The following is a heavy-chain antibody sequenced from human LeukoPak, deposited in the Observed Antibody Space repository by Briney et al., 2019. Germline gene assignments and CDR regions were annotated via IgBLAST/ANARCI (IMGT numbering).Heavy chain of an antibody. V-gene: IGHV4-39*01. D-gene: IGHD4-23*01. CDR2: IHYSGTA. J-gene: IGHJ4*02. Sequence: SETLSLTCTVSGGPISTSYYYRGWIRQPPGKGLEWIGGIHYSGTAYYKPSLASRVAISVDTSKNQFSLSLSSVTAADTAVYYCARRDDGNAYVDHWGQGTLVPVSS. CDR1: GGPISTSYYY. CDR3: ARRDDGNAYVDH.